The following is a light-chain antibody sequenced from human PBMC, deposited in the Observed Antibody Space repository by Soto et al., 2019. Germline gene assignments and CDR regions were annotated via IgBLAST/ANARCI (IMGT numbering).Light chain of an antibody. CDR3: QQANRSPLT. CDR1: QGISSC. V-gene: IGKV1-12*01. J-gene: IGKJ4*01. Sequence: DIQMTQSPSSVSASVGDRVTLTCRASQGISSCLAWFQQKPGKAPKLLIYAASSLQSGVPARFSGSGSATDFTLTISSLQPEDFATYYCQQANRSPLTFGGGTKVEIK. CDR2: AAS.